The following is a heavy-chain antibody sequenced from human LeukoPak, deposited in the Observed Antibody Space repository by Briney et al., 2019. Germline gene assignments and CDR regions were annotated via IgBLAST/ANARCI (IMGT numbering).Heavy chain of an antibody. D-gene: IGHD6-13*01. V-gene: IGHV4-59*08. J-gene: IGHJ4*02. CDR2: IYYSGST. CDR3: ATMTVGAAAGLDY. Sequence: SETLSLTCTVSGGSISSYYWSWIRQPPGKGLEWIGYIYYSGSTNYNPSLKSRVTISVDTSKNQFSLKLSSVTAADTAVYYCATMTVGAAAGLDYWGQGTLVTVSS. CDR1: GGSISSYY.